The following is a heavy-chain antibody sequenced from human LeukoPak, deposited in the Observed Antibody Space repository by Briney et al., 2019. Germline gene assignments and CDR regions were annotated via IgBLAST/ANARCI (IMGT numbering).Heavy chain of an antibody. CDR1: GGSISSSSYY. CDR2: IYYSGST. CDR3: AKDSSSWYD. J-gene: IGHJ4*02. V-gene: IGHV4-39*07. Sequence: PSETLFLTCTVSGGSISSSSYYWGWIRQPPGKGLEWIGSIYYSGSTYYNPSLKSRVTISVDTSKNQFSLKLSSVTAADTAVYYCAKDSSSWYDWGQGTLVTVSS. D-gene: IGHD6-13*01.